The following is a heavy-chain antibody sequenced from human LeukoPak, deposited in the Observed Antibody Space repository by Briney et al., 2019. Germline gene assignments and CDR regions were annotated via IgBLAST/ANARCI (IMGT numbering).Heavy chain of an antibody. D-gene: IGHD2-2*01. J-gene: IGHJ6*03. CDR3: ARGSSYYYYYMDV. CDR1: GGSISSYY. CDR2: ISNSGST. V-gene: IGHV4-59*01. Sequence: SETLSLTCTVSGGSISSYYWSWIRQPPGKGQDWIGYISNSGSTSYNPSLKSRVTISVDTSKNQFSLKLRSVTAADTAVYYCARGSSYYYYYMDVWGKGTTVTISS.